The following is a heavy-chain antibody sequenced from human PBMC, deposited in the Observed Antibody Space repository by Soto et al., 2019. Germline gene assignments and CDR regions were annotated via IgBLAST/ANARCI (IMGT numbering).Heavy chain of an antibody. CDR3: ALVPVEVAAIGEYYGLDV. CDR2: INTDGLS. CDR1: GVSITSYY. V-gene: IGHV4-4*07. J-gene: IGHJ6*02. D-gene: IGHD2-15*01. Sequence: QVQLEESGPGLVRPSETLSLPCSVSGVSITSYYWCWIRQSAGGGLEWMGRINTDGLSTYSPSFKSRRTWSVDTSKDQVSLMLISVTDAETAVYFCALVPVEVAAIGEYYGLDVWGHVPTVTVSS.